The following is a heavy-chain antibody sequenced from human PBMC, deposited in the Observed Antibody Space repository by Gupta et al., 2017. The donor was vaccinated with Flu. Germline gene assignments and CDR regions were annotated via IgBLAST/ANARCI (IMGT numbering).Heavy chain of an antibody. D-gene: IGHD4-17*01. CDR1: GFTFSRSS. J-gene: IGHJ4*02. V-gene: IGHV3-21*06. Sequence: EVQLVESGGGLVKPGGSLRLSCAASGFTFSRSSMNWVRQAPGKGLEWVLFISGSGSYTYYADSVKGRFTVSRDIAKNSLYLQMNSLRAEDTAVYYCARENYGFDSWGQGTLVTVSS. CDR3: ARENYGFDS. CDR2: ISGSGSYT.